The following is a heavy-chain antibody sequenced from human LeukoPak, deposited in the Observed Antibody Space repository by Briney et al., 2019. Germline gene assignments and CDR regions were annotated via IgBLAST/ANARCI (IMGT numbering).Heavy chain of an antibody. Sequence: GASVKVSCKASGGTFSSYAISWVRQAPGQGLEWMGGIIPIFGTANYAQKFQGRVTTTTDGSTSTAYMELSSLRSEDTAVYYCARGVRGVKSPNYYYYYYMDVWGKGTTVTVSS. V-gene: IGHV1-69*05. D-gene: IGHD3-10*01. CDR2: IIPIFGTA. CDR1: GGTFSSYA. CDR3: ARGVRGVKSPNYYYYYYMDV. J-gene: IGHJ6*03.